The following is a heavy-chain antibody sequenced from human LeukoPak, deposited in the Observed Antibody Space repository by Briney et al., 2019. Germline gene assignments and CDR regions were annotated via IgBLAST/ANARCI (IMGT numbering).Heavy chain of an antibody. CDR1: RGSISNGVYY. Sequence: TLSLTCCVPRGSISNGVYYWSWFRQPPGNGLEWIGYIYYSGSTYYKPSLKSRVTISLDTSKNQFSLKLTSVTAADTAVYYCASGEGVRAGYFDYWGQGTLVTVSS. V-gene: IGHV4-31*03. CDR3: ASGEGVRAGYFDY. CDR2: IYYSGST. J-gene: IGHJ4*02. D-gene: IGHD3-10*01.